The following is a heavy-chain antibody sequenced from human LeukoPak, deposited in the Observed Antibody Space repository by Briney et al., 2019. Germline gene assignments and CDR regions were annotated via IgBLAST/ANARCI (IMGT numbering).Heavy chain of an antibody. J-gene: IGHJ3*02. CDR2: INHSGST. Sequence: SETLSLTCTVSGGSISGSSYYWGWIRQPPGKGLEWIGEINHSGSTNYNPSLKSRVTISVDTSKNQFSLKLSSVTAADTAVYYCARELVRYDFWSGYYIDAFDIWGQGTMVTVSS. V-gene: IGHV4-39*07. D-gene: IGHD3-3*01. CDR1: GGSISGSSYY. CDR3: ARELVRYDFWSGYYIDAFDI.